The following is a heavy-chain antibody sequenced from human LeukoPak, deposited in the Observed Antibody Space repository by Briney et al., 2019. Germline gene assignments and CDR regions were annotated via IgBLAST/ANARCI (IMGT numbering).Heavy chain of an antibody. Sequence: SVKVSCKASGGTFNNYAISWVRQAPGQGLEWMGGIIPIFGTTNCAQKFQDRVTITADESTSTADMELRSLRSEDTAVYYCARANSSGWFEFDYWGQGTLVTVSS. CDR2: IIPIFGTT. J-gene: IGHJ4*02. V-gene: IGHV1-69*01. CDR3: ARANSSGWFEFDY. CDR1: GGTFNNYA. D-gene: IGHD6-13*01.